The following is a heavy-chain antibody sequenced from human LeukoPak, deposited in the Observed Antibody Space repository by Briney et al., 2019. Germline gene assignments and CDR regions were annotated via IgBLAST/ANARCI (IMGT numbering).Heavy chain of an antibody. V-gene: IGHV4-59*01. CDR3: ARAMSGYFDY. J-gene: IGHJ4*02. Sequence: SETLSLTCTLSGGFISSFYWSWIRQPPGKGLEWIGFIYYSGNTNCNPSLKSRVTISVDMSKNQFSLKLTSVTAADTAVYYCARAMSGYFDYWGQGTLVTVSS. CDR1: GGFISSFY. CDR2: IYYSGNT. D-gene: IGHD3-3*01.